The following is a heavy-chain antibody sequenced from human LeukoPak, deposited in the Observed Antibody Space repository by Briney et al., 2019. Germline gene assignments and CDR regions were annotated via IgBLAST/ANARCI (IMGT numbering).Heavy chain of an antibody. V-gene: IGHV4-34*01. CDR2: INHSGST. D-gene: IGHD3-22*01. Sequence: SETLSLTCAVYGGSFSGYYWSWIRQPPGKGLEWIGEINHSGSTNYNPSLKSRVTISVDTSKNQFSLKLSSVTAADTAVYYCARGRRYYCDSSGYFDYWGQGTLVTVSS. J-gene: IGHJ4*02. CDR3: ARGRRYYCDSSGYFDY. CDR1: GGSFSGYY.